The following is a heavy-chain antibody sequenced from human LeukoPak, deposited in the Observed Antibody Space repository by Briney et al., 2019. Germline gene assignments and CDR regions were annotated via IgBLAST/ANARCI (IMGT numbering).Heavy chain of an antibody. Sequence: SGPTLVNPTQTLTLTCTFSGFSLRTGGMCVSWIRQPPGKALKWLSLIDWDDDKYYSTSLKTRLTISKDTSKNQVVLTMTNMDPVDTATYYCARMKRGSGSYYFDYWGQGTLVTVSS. CDR1: GFSLRTGGMC. V-gene: IGHV2-70*01. CDR2: IDWDDDK. J-gene: IGHJ4*02. CDR3: ARMKRGSGSYYFDY. D-gene: IGHD3-10*01.